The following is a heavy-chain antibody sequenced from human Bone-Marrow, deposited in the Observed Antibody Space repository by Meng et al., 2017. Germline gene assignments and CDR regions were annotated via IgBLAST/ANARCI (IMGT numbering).Heavy chain of an antibody. CDR2: IIPIFGTA. Sequence: VKVSCKASGGTFSSYAISWVRQAPGQGLEWMGGIIPIFGTANYAQKFQGRVTITADESTSTAYMELSSLRSEDTAVYYCARDKRYFDWLSEPEFNNWFDPWGQGTLVTVSS. V-gene: IGHV1-69*01. CDR1: GGTFSSYA. CDR3: ARDKRYFDWLSEPEFNNWFDP. D-gene: IGHD3-9*01. J-gene: IGHJ5*02.